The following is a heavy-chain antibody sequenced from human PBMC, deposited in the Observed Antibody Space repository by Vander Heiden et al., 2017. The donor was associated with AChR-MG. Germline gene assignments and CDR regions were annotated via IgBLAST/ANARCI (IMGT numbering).Heavy chain of an antibody. CDR2: IIPIFGTA. Sequence: QVQLVQSGAEVKKPGSSVKVSCKASGGTFRSYASSWVRQAPGQGLEWMGGIIPIFGTANYAQKFQGRVTITADKSTSTAYMELSSLRSEDTAVYYCARGPVSPNYYYGMDVCAKGPRSPSP. CDR3: ARGPVSPNYYYGMDV. V-gene: IGHV1-69*06. J-gene: IGHJ6*02. CDR1: GGTFRSYA.